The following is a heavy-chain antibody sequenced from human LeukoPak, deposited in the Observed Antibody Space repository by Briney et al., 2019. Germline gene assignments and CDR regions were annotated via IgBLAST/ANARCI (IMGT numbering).Heavy chain of an antibody. D-gene: IGHD3-16*01. CDR3: ARDFGYDY. J-gene: IGHJ4*02. CDR1: GGTFSSYA. CDR2: IIPIFGKA. Sequence: GASVKVSCKASGGTFSSYAINWVRQAPGQGLEWMGGIIPIFGKAKYAQKFQGRVTMTRDTSTSTVYMELSSLRSEDTAVYYCARDFGYDYWGQGTLVTVSS. V-gene: IGHV1-69*05.